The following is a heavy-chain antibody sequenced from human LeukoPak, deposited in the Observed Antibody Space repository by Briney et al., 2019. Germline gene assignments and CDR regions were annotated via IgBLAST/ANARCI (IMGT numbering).Heavy chain of an antibody. J-gene: IGHJ4*02. CDR1: GFIFSSYG. CDR3: AKDALIAVAGFFDY. D-gene: IGHD6-19*01. CDR2: ISYDGSNK. Sequence: GGSLRLSCAASGFIFSSYGMHWVRHAPGKGLEWVAVISYDGSNKYYADSVKGRFTISRDNSKNTLYLQMNSLRAEDTAVYYCAKDALIAVAGFFDYWGQGTLVTVSS. V-gene: IGHV3-30*18.